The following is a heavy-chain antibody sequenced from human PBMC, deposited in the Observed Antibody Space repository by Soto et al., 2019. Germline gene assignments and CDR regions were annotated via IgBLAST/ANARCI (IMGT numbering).Heavy chain of an antibody. Sequence: SETLSLTCTVSGGSISSYYWSWIRQPPGKGPEWIGYIYYSGSTNYNPSLKSRVTISVDTSKNQFSLKLSSVTAADTAVYYCAIVVSDLHYYYYMDVWGKGTTVTVSS. CDR2: IYYSGST. CDR1: GGSISSYY. J-gene: IGHJ6*03. V-gene: IGHV4-59*01. CDR3: AIVVSDLHYYYYMDV.